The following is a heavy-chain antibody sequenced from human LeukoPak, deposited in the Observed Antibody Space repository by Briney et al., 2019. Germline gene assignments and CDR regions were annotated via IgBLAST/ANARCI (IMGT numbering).Heavy chain of an antibody. CDR1: GFAFNTYS. Sequence: GGSLRLSCAASGFAFNTYSMNWVRQAPGKGLEWVAVISYDGSNKYYADSVKGRFTISRDNAKNSLYLQMNSLRAEDTAVYYCARDPVAVAGKSVRGYYYYMDVWGKGTTVTVSS. CDR2: ISYDGSNK. V-gene: IGHV3-30*03. D-gene: IGHD6-19*01. J-gene: IGHJ6*03. CDR3: ARDPVAVAGKSVRGYYYYMDV.